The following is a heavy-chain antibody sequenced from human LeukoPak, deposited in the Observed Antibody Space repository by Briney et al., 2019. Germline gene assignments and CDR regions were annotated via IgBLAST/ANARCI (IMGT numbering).Heavy chain of an antibody. D-gene: IGHD3-22*01. V-gene: IGHV4-39*01. Sequence: SSETLSLTCTVSGGSISSSSYYWGWIRQPPGKGLEWIGSMYYSGSTYYNPSLKSRVTISVDTSKNQFSLKLSSVTAADTAVYYCAKIYYYDSSGPFDYWGQGTLVTVSS. J-gene: IGHJ4*02. CDR2: MYYSGST. CDR1: GGSISSSSYY. CDR3: AKIYYYDSSGPFDY.